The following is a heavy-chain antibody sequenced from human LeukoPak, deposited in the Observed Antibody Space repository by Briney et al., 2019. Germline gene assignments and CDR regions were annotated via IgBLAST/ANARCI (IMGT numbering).Heavy chain of an antibody. CDR1: GGTFSSYA. Sequence: ASVKVSCKASGGTFSSYAISWVRQAPGQGLEWMGWISAYNGNTNYAQKLQGRVTMTTDTSTSTAYMELRSLRSDDTAVYYCARQTYYDFWSGYYGEFDYWGQGTLVTVSS. V-gene: IGHV1-18*01. J-gene: IGHJ4*02. CDR3: ARQTYYDFWSGYYGEFDY. CDR2: ISAYNGNT. D-gene: IGHD3-3*01.